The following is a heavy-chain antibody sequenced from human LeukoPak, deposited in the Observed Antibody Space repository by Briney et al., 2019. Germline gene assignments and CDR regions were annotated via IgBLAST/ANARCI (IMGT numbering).Heavy chain of an antibody. D-gene: IGHD6-19*01. V-gene: IGHV1-24*01. CDR2: FDPEDGET. CDR3: ATLMQWLVVFDY. J-gene: IGHJ4*02. Sequence: ASVKVSCKVSGYTLTELSMHWVRQAPGKGLEWMGGFDPEDGETIYAQKFQGRVTMTEDTSTDTAYMELSSLRSEDTAVYYCATLMQWLVVFDYWGQGTLVTVSS. CDR1: GYTLTELS.